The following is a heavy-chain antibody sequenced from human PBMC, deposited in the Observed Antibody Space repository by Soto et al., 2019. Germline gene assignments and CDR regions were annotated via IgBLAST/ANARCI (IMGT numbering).Heavy chain of an antibody. J-gene: IGHJ4*02. V-gene: IGHV1-46*01. CDR3: ARDLTYYYDSSGYYYFDY. CDR1: GYSFTSYY. Sequence: ASVKVSCKASGYSFTSYYMHWVRQAPGQGLEWMGIINPSGGSTSYAQKFQGRVTMTRDTSTSTVYMELNSLRAEDTAVYYCARDLTYYYDSSGYYYFDYWGQGTQVTVSS. CDR2: INPSGGST. D-gene: IGHD3-22*01.